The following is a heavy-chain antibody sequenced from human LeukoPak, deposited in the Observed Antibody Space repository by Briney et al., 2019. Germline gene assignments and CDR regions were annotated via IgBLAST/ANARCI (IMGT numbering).Heavy chain of an antibody. V-gene: IGHV3-23*01. Sequence: GGSLRLSCAASGFTFGSYAMNWVRQAPGKGLEWVSTISGSGGRTYYADSVKGRFTISRDNSKNTLYMQMNSLRVEDTAVYYCAKDRVCSGGSCYFDYWGQGTLVTVSS. CDR2: ISGSGGRT. CDR1: GFTFGSYA. J-gene: IGHJ4*02. CDR3: AKDRVCSGGSCYFDY. D-gene: IGHD2-15*01.